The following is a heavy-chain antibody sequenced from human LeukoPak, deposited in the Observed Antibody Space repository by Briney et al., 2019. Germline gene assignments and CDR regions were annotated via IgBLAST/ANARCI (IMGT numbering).Heavy chain of an antibody. Sequence: SETLSLTCTVSGGSVSSGIYYWGWIRQPPGKGLGWTGSFYYSGSSYYNQSLKSRVTITVDTSKNQFSLKVNSVTAADTAVYYCARQGFRSTWFDPWGQGTLVTVSS. J-gene: IGHJ5*02. CDR3: ARQGFRSTWFDP. CDR2: FYYSGSS. CDR1: GGSVSSGIYY. V-gene: IGHV4-39*01.